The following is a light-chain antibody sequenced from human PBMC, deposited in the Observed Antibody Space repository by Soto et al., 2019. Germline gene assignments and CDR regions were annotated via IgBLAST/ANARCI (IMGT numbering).Light chain of an antibody. J-gene: IGLJ1*01. CDR1: SSDVGGYNY. CDR3: TSYAGGNNV. CDR2: EVN. V-gene: IGLV2-8*01. Sequence: QSVLTQPPSASGSPGQSVTISCTGTSSDVGGYNYVSWYQQNPGKVPKLMIYEVNKRPSGVPDRFSGSKSGNTASLTVSGLQAEDEADYYCTSYAGGNNVFGTGTEVTVL.